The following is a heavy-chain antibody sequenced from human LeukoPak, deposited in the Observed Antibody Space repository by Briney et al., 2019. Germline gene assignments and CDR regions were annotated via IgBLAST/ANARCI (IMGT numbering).Heavy chain of an antibody. CDR3: ARGRGWFDP. J-gene: IGHJ5*02. V-gene: IGHV4-59*01. CDR1: GGSISSYY. Sequence: SETLSLTCTVSGGSISSYYWSWIRQPPGRGLEWIGYIYYSGSTNYNPSLKSRVTISVDTSKNQFSLKLSSVTAADTAVYYCARGRGWFDPWGQGTLVTVSS. CDR2: IYYSGST. D-gene: IGHD3-10*01.